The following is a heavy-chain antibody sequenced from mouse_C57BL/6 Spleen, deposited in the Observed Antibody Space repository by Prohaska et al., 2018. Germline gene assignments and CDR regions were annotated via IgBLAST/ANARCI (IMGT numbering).Heavy chain of an antibody. Sequence: QVQLQQPGAELVMPGASVKLSCKASGYTFTSYWMHWVKQRPGQGLEWIGEIDPSDSYTNYNQKFKGKATLTVDKSSSTAYMQLSSLTSEDSAVYYCARSPQLGYYFDYWGQGTTLTVSS. J-gene: IGHJ2*01. CDR3: ARSPQLGYYFDY. D-gene: IGHD4-1*02. V-gene: IGHV1-69*01. CDR2: IDPSDSYT. CDR1: GYTFTSYW.